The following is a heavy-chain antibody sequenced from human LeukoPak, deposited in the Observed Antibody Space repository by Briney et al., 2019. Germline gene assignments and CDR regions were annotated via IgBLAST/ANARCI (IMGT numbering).Heavy chain of an antibody. J-gene: IGHJ4*02. Sequence: SCKASGGTFSSSAMSWVRQAPGKGLEWVSTISGSGGRTYYADSVKGRFTISRDISKNTLYLQVNSLRAEDTAVYYCAKLQRDVDTATEGYWGQGTLVTVSS. CDR2: ISGSGGRT. CDR3: AKLQRDVDTATEGY. V-gene: IGHV3-23*01. D-gene: IGHD5-18*01. CDR1: GGTFSSSA.